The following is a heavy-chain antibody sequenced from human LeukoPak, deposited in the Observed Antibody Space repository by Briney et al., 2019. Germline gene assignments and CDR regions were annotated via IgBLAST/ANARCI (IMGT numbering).Heavy chain of an antibody. Sequence: GASVKVSCKASGYTFTGYYMHWVRQAPGQGLEWMGWINPNSGNTGYAQKFQGRVTMTRNTSISTAYMELSSLRSEDTAVYYCAIYDFWSGYHLIRNDAFDIWGQGTMVTVSS. CDR1: GYTFTGYY. CDR2: INPNSGNT. V-gene: IGHV1-8*02. CDR3: AIYDFWSGYHLIRNDAFDI. J-gene: IGHJ3*02. D-gene: IGHD3-3*01.